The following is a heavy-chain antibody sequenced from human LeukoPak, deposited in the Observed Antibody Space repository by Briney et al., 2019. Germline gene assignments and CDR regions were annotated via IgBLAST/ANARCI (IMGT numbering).Heavy chain of an antibody. CDR2: ISSSSSYI. D-gene: IGHD6-13*01. CDR3: AAHSSSRSWSREGDY. J-gene: IGHJ4*02. CDR1: GFTFSSCS. V-gene: IGHV3-21*01. Sequence: PGGALRLSCAASGFTFSSCSWNWVRQPPGKGLEWVSSISSSSSYIYYEDSVKGRFTISRDHPKNSLYQQMNSLRAEATAVYYCAAHSSSRSWSREGDYWGQGTLVTVSS.